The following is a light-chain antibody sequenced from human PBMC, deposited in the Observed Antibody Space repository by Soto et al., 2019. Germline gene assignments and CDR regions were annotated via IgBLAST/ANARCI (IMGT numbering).Light chain of an antibody. CDR1: SSDVGTYSL. CDR3: CSYATVNTFV. CDR2: EDN. J-gene: IGLJ1*01. V-gene: IGLV2-23*02. Sequence: QSAVTLPASASGSPGQSITISWTGTSSDVGTYSLVSWCQQHPGKAPKLLISEDNKRPSRHSNRISRSKHVNTASLSICGLQAEDEADYYCCSYATVNTFVFGTGTRSPS.